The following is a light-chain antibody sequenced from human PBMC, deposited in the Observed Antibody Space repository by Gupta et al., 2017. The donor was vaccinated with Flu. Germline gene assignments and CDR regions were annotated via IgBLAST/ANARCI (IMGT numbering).Light chain of an antibody. CDR1: QGRVHRNGNTY. J-gene: IGKJ2*01. CDR2: KGS. Sequence: GTLGKPASISCRSSQGRVHRNGNTYLHWFQQRPGQSPRRLIYKGSNRDSGVPDRFSGSGSGTEFTLNISRVEADDFGVYYCKQGKGCPYAFGQGTKLEI. V-gene: IGKV2-30*02. CDR3: KQGKGCPYA.